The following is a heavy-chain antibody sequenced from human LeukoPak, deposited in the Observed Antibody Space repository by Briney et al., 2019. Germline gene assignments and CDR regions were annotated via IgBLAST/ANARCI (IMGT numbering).Heavy chain of an antibody. Sequence: SETLSLTCTVSVGSISIYYWSWIRQHAGKGLEWIGRIQTSGSTNYNPSLKSRVTISVDKSKHQFSLKVSSVTAADTAVYYCASDSASGWYIWGQGTLVTVSS. CDR2: IQTSGST. J-gene: IGHJ4*02. V-gene: IGHV4-4*07. CDR1: VGSISIYY. CDR3: ASDSASGWYI. D-gene: IGHD6-19*01.